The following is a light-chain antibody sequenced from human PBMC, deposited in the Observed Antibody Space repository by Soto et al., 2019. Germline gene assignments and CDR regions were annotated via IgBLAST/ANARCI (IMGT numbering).Light chain of an antibody. V-gene: IGLV1-44*01. J-gene: IGLJ2*01. CDR1: SSNIGSNT. CDR3: ATWDDSLNARV. Sequence: QSVLTQPPSASGTPGQRVTISCSGSSSNIGSNTVNWYQQLPGTSPKLLIYGNNQRPSGVPDRFSGSKSGTSASLAISGLQSEDEADYYCATWDDSLNARVFGGGTKVTVL. CDR2: GNN.